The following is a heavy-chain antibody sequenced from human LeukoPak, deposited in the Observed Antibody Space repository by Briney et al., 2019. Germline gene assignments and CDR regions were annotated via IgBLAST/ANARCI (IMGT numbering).Heavy chain of an antibody. D-gene: IGHD6-13*01. Sequence: ASVKVSCKASGGTFSSYAISWVRQAPGQGLEWMGGIIPIFGTANYAQKFQGRVTITTDESTSTAYMELSSLRSEDTAVYYCASQPPLNESSSSGFDYWGQGTLVTVSS. J-gene: IGHJ4*02. V-gene: IGHV1-69*05. CDR2: IIPIFGTA. CDR3: ASQPPLNESSSSGFDY. CDR1: GGTFSSYA.